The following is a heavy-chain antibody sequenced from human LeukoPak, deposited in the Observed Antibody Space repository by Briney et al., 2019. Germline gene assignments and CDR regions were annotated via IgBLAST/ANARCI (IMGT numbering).Heavy chain of an antibody. CDR3: PTESEVTLSFDY. CDR2: IKSKTDGGTT. CDR1: GFTFSNAW. D-gene: IGHD3-16*01. Sequence: GGSLRLSCAASGFTFSNAWMSWVRQAPGKGLKWVGRIKSKTDGGTTDYAAPVKGRYTISRDDSKNTLYLQMNSRKTEDTAVYYCPTESEVTLSFDYWGQGTLVTVSS. J-gene: IGHJ4*02. V-gene: IGHV3-15*01.